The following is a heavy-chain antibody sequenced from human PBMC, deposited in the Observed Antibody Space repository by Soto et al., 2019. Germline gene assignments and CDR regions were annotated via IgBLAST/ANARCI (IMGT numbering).Heavy chain of an antibody. J-gene: IGHJ4*02. CDR2: ISGGST. CDR3: AREYSSSSFDY. V-gene: IGHV3-23*01. CDR1: GFTFSNFA. Sequence: GGSLRLSCAASGFTFSNFAMSWVRQAPGKGLAWVSGISGGSTYYADSVKGRFTISRDNAKNSLYLQMNSLRAEDTAVYYCAREYSSSSFDYWGQGTLVTVSS. D-gene: IGHD6-6*01.